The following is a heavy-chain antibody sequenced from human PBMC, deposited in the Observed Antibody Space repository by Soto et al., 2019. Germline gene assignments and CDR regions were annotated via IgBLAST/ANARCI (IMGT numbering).Heavy chain of an antibody. Sequence: GSVNVSCNASCSSFTIYGVGWVRQATGQGLEWMGWISAYNGNTNYAQKLQGRVTMTTDTSTSTAYMERRSLRSDDTAVYYCARDPRWLQLTFDYWGQGTLVTV. CDR1: CSSFTIYG. V-gene: IGHV1-18*04. CDR3: ARDPRWLQLTFDY. J-gene: IGHJ4*02. CDR2: ISAYNGNT. D-gene: IGHD5-12*01.